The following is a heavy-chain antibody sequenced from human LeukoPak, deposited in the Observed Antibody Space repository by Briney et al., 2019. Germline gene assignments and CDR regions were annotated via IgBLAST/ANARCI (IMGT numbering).Heavy chain of an antibody. CDR2: ISNDASTT. CDR3: ARDNWGSLPY. Sequence: GGSLRLSCVASGFTFSTYWMGWVRQAPGQGLEYVSHISNDASTTVYADSVKGRFTISRENAKNTSSLQMNSLRAEDTAVYSCARDNWGSLPYWGQGALITVSS. CDR1: GFTFSTYW. D-gene: IGHD7-27*01. J-gene: IGHJ1*01. V-gene: IGHV3-74*01.